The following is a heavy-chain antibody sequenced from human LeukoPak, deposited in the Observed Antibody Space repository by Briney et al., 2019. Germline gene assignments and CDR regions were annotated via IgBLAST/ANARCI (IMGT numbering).Heavy chain of an antibody. CDR3: ARGIPDILTGYYQEIDY. CDR1: GYTFTSYG. V-gene: IGHV1-18*01. J-gene: IGHJ4*02. D-gene: IGHD3-9*01. CDR2: ISAYNGNT. Sequence: ASVKVSCKASGYTFTSYGISWVRQAPGQGLEWMGWISAYNGNTNYAQKFQGRVTMTRNTSISTAYMELSSLRSEDTAVYYCARGIPDILTGYYQEIDYWGQGTLVTVSS.